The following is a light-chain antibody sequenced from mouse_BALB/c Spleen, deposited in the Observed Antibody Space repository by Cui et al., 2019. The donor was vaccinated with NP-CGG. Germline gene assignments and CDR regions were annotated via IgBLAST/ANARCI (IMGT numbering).Light chain of an antibody. Sequence: QAVVTQESALTTLPGEKVTLTCRSSIGTVTTSNYANWVQEKPDHLFTGLIGGTNNRAPGVPARFSGSLIGDKAALTITGAQTEDEAIYFCALWYSNHWVFGGGTKLTVL. CDR3: ALWYSNHWV. CDR1: IGTVTTSNY. V-gene: IGLV1*01. CDR2: GTN. J-gene: IGLJ1*01.